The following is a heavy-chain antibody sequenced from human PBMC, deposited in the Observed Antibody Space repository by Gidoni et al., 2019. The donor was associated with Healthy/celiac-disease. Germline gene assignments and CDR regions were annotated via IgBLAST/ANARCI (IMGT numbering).Heavy chain of an antibody. CDR3: ARRGYSYGILDY. CDR2: IYYSGST. D-gene: IGHD5-18*01. V-gene: IGHV4-39*01. CDR1: GGSISSSSYY. J-gene: IGHJ4*02. Sequence: QLQLQESGPVLVKPSETLCLPCTVSGGSISSSSYYWGWIRQPPGKGLEWIGSIYYSGSTYYNPSLKSRVTISVDTSKNQFSLKLSSVTAADTAVYYCARRGYSYGILDYWGQGTLVTVSS.